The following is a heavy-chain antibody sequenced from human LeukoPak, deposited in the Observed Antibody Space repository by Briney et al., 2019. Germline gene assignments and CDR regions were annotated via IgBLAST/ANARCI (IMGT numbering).Heavy chain of an antibody. D-gene: IGHD3-10*01. J-gene: IGHJ3*02. CDR2: INPNSGGT. V-gene: IGHV1-2*02. CDR3: AREGLSRGAFDI. CDR1: GYTSTGFY. Sequence: ASVKVSCKTSGYTSTGFYMHWVRQAPGQGLEWMGWINPNSGGTNYAQKFQGRVTMTTDTSTSTAYMGLRSLRSDDTAVYYCAREGLSRGAFDIWGQGTMVTVSS.